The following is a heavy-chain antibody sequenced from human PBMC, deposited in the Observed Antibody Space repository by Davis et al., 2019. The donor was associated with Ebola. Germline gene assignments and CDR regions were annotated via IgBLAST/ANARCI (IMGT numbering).Heavy chain of an antibody. CDR1: GFTFSSYA. CDR3: AKGRYSSSWYPDYYYYYGMDV. Sequence: GGSLRLSCAASGFTFSSYAMSWVRQAPGKGLEWVSAISGSGGSTYYADSVKGRFTISRDNSKNTLYLQMNSLRAEDTAVYYCAKGRYSSSWYPDYYYYYGMDVWGQGTTVTVSS. CDR2: ISGSGGST. J-gene: IGHJ6*02. D-gene: IGHD6-13*01. V-gene: IGHV3-23*01.